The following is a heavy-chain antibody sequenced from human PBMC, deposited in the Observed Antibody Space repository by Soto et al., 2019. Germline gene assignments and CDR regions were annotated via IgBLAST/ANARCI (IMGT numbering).Heavy chain of an antibody. Sequence: PSETLSLTCAVSGGSFTSNNWWTWVRQPPGQGLEWIGEIYRTGSTNYNPSLKSRVTISLDKSENQFSLKVTSLTAADTAVYYCASRDPGTSVDYWGQGKLVTVSS. J-gene: IGHJ4*02. CDR3: ASRDPGTSVDY. V-gene: IGHV4-4*02. CDR2: IYRTGST. D-gene: IGHD1-7*01. CDR1: GGSFTSNNW.